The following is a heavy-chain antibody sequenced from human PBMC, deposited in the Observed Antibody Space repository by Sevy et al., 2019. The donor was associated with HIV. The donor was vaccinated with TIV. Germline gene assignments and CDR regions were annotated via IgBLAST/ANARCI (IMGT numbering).Heavy chain of an antibody. D-gene: IGHD3-22*01. J-gene: IGHJ3*02. V-gene: IGHV3-21*01. Sequence: GESLKISCAASGFTFSRYSMNWVRQAPGKGLEWVSLISSSSTYIYYADSVKGRFTISRDNAKNSLYLQSNSLRAEDTAVYYCASDSPISMYYYDSSAFEWNAFDIWGQGTMVTVSS. CDR2: ISSSSTYI. CDR3: ASDSPISMYYYDSSAFEWNAFDI. CDR1: GFTFSRYS.